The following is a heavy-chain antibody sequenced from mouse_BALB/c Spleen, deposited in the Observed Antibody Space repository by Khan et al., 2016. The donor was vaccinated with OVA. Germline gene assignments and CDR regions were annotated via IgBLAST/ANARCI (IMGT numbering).Heavy chain of an antibody. D-gene: IGHD1-1*01. V-gene: IGHV5-6-4*01. J-gene: IGHJ2*01. CDR2: ITSGGSYT. CDR1: GFAFSSYS. CDR3: TRDRNYYGSSFYVDY. Sequence: EVELVESGGGLVKPGGSLKLSCAASGFAFSSYSMSWVRQTPEKRLEWVATITSGGSYTYYPDSVKGRFTISRDNAKNTLYLQMSSLKSEDTAMYYCTRDRNYYGSSFYVDYWAKAPLSQSPQ.